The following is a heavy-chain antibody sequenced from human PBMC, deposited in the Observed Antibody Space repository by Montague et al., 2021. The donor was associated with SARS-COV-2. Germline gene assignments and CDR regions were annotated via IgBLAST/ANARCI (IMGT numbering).Heavy chain of an antibody. V-gene: IGHV3-33*01. D-gene: IGHD3-9*01. CDR3: ARDRLDILSPGRGMDV. CDR2: IWFDGRKK. J-gene: IGHJ6*02. CDR1: GFSFRNYG. Sequence: SLRLSFAASGFSFRNYGMNWVRQAPGKGLEWVVVIWFDGRKKYYADSVEGRFTVSRDNSKNTLYLEMNSLRAEDTGVYYCARDRLDILSPGRGMDVWGQGTTVTVSS.